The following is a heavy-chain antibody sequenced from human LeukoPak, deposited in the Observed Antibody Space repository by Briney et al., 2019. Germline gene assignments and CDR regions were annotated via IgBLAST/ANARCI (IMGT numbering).Heavy chain of an antibody. J-gene: IGHJ4*02. CDR2: ISGSGGST. V-gene: IGHV3-23*01. D-gene: IGHD3-16*01. Sequence: GGSLRLSCAASGFTFSSYAMSWVRQAPGKGLEWVSAISGSGGSTYYADSVKGRFTISRDNAKNSLFLQMNSLRAEDTAIYYCVNLRRGWGQGTLVTVSS. CDR1: GFTFSSYA. CDR3: VNLRRG.